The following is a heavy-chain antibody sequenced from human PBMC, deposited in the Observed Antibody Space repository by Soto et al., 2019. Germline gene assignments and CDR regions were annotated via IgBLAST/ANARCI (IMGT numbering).Heavy chain of an antibody. D-gene: IGHD4-17*01. CDR1: GFTFTSSA. CDR2: IVVGSGNT. J-gene: IGHJ4*02. V-gene: IGHV1-58*01. Sequence: QMQLVQSGPEVKKPGTSVKVSCKASGFTFTSSAVQWVRQARGQRLEWIGWIVVGSGNTNYAQKFQERVTITRDMSTSTAYMELSSLRSEDTAVYYCAADAFPYGDYVRFDYWGQGTLVTVSS. CDR3: AADAFPYGDYVRFDY.